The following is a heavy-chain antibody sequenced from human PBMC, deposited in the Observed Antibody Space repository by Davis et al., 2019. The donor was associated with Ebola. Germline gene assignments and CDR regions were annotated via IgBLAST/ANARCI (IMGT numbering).Heavy chain of an antibody. D-gene: IGHD1-14*01. V-gene: IGHV3-30*03. Sequence: PGGSLRLSCAAIAFNFGSYGMHWVRQAPGKGLEWVASMSYHESHTSYIDSVRGRFTISRDNSKNTLYLQMNSLRAEDTAVYYCARDVAGRAGYWGQGTLVTVSS. J-gene: IGHJ4*02. CDR2: MSYHESHT. CDR1: AFNFGSYG. CDR3: ARDVAGRAGY.